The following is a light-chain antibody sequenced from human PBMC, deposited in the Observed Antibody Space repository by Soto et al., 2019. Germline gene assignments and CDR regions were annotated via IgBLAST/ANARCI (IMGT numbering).Light chain of an antibody. J-gene: IGKJ1*01. V-gene: IGKV1-5*03. CDR2: KAS. CDR3: HQGRT. CDR1: QSISSW. Sequence: DIQMTQSHSTLSASVGDRVTITCRASQSISSWLAWYQQKPGKAPKLLIYKASSLESGVPSRFSGSGSGTEFTLTISSLQPDDFATDYCHQGRTFCQGTKVDI.